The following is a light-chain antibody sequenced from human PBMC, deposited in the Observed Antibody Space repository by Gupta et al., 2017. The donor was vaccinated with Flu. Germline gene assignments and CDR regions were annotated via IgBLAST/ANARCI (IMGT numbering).Light chain of an antibody. CDR2: KAS. Sequence: SVGDRVTITCRASQTIDSWLAWYQKKPGRAPKSLIYKASSLETGVPSRFSGSGSGTEFSLTISSLQPDDFATYYCQQYRSSPWTFGQRTKVEIK. CDR3: QQYRSSPWT. J-gene: IGKJ1*01. V-gene: IGKV1-5*03. CDR1: QTIDSW.